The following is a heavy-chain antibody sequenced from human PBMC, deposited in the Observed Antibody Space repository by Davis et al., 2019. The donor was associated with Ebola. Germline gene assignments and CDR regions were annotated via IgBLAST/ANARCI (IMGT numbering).Heavy chain of an antibody. D-gene: IGHD3-22*01. CDR3: AREEYYYDSSGYHRGAFDI. V-gene: IGHV4-34*01. J-gene: IGHJ3*02. CDR2: INHSGST. CDR1: GGSFSGYY. Sequence: SETLSLTCAVYGGSFSGYYWTWIRQPPGKGLEWIGEINHSGSTNYNPSLKSRVTISVDTSKNQFSLKLSSVTAADTAVYYCAREEYYYDSSGYHRGAFDIWGQGTMVTVSS.